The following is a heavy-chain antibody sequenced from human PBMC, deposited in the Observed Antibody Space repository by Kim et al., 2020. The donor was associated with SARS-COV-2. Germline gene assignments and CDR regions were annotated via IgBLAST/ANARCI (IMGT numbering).Heavy chain of an antibody. V-gene: IGHV4-61*01. CDR2: IYYSGST. D-gene: IGHD6-19*01. CDR1: GGSVSSGSYY. J-gene: IGHJ4*02. Sequence: SETLSLTCTVSGGSVSSGSYYWSWIRQPPGKGLEWIGYIYYSGSTNYNPSLKSRVTISVDTSKNQFSLKLSSVTAADTAVYYCARDPSSGWYGEDYWGQGTLVTVSS. CDR3: ARDPSSGWYGEDY.